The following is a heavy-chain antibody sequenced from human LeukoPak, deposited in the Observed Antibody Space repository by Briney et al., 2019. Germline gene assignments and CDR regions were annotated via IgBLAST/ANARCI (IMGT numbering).Heavy chain of an antibody. CDR2: IYYSGST. D-gene: IGHD1-26*01. V-gene: IGHV4-59*01. Sequence: PSETLSLTCTVSGGSISSYYWSWIRQPPGKGLEWIGYIYYSGSTNYNPSLKSRVTISVDTSKNQFSLKLSSVTAADTAVYYCARDLGGGSPTWGQGALVTVSS. J-gene: IGHJ4*02. CDR3: ARDLGGGSPT. CDR1: GGSISSYY.